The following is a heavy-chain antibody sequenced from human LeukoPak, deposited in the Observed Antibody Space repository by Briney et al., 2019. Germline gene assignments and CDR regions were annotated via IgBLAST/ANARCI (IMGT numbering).Heavy chain of an antibody. CDR2: IYPGDSDT. CDR1: GYSFTSYW. CDR3: ARLPIYYYDSSGYYYVPRYFDY. J-gene: IGHJ4*02. V-gene: IGHV5-51*01. Sequence: GESLKISCKGSGYSFTSYWIGWVRQMPGKGLEWMGIIYPGDSDTRYSPSFQGQVTISADKSISTAYLQWSSLKASDTAMYYCARLPIYYYDSSGYYYVPRYFDYWGQGTLVTVSS. D-gene: IGHD3-22*01.